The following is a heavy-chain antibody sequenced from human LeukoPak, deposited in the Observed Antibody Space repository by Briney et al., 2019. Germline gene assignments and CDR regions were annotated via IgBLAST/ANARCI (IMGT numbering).Heavy chain of an antibody. Sequence: PSETLSLTCAVYGGSFSGYYWSRIRQPPGKGLEWIGEINHSGSTNYNPSLKSRVTISVDTSKNQFSLKLSSVTAADTAVYYCARVTPLFYYYYYYMDVWGKGTTVTVSS. CDR3: ARVTPLFYYYYYYMDV. J-gene: IGHJ6*03. V-gene: IGHV4-34*01. CDR1: GGSFSGYY. CDR2: INHSGST.